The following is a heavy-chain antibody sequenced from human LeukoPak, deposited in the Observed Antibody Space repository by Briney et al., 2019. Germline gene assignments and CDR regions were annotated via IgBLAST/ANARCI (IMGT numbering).Heavy chain of an antibody. CDR1: GFTFSSYA. D-gene: IGHD3-10*01. CDR2: ISGSGGST. J-gene: IGHJ4*02. Sequence: GGSLRLSCAASGFTFSSYAMSWVRQAPGKGLEWVSAISGSGGSTYYADSVKGRFTISRDNSKNTLYLQTNSLRAEDTAVYYCAPVMVRESNPLDYWGQGTLVTVSS. CDR3: APVMVRESNPLDY. V-gene: IGHV3-23*01.